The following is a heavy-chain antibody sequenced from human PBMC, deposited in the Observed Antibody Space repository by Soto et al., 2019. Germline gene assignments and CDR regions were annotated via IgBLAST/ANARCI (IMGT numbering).Heavy chain of an antibody. J-gene: IGHJ4*02. Sequence: QTQLQESGPGLVKPSETLSLTCTVSGGSISSGNYYWGWVRQPPGKGLEWIATISYSGGTYYNPSLQSXXTXSXXTSKNRFSLWLDSVTAADMAVYYCASYNTTSGIDFWGQGTLVTVSS. D-gene: IGHD1-1*01. CDR1: GGSISSGNYY. CDR3: ASYNTTSGIDF. V-gene: IGHV4-39*01. CDR2: ISYSGGT.